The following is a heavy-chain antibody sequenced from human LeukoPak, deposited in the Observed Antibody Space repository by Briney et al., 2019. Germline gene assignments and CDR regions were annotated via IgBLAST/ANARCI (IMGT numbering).Heavy chain of an antibody. V-gene: IGHV4-61*02. J-gene: IGHJ4*02. CDR3: ARGGYYYDSSGYYYPLDY. Sequence: SETLSLTCIVSGDSASSGTYYWAWLRQPAGKGLEWIGRIHTSGNTNYSPSLKSRVTISRDTSKNQFSLRLSSVTAADTAVYYCARGGYYYDSSGYYYPLDYWGQGTLVTVSS. D-gene: IGHD3-22*01. CDR1: GDSASSGTYY. CDR2: IHTSGNT.